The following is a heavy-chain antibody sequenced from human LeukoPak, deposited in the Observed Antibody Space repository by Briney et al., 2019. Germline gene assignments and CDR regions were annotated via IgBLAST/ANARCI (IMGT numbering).Heavy chain of an antibody. CDR3: ARRITGTRSPFFDY. D-gene: IGHD1-20*01. Sequence: GGSLRLSCAASGFTFSSYSMNWVRQAPGKGLEWVSYISSSSSTIYYADSVKGRFTISRDNAKNSLYLQMNSLRDEDTAVYYCARRITGTRSPFFDYWGQGTLVTVSS. J-gene: IGHJ4*02. V-gene: IGHV3-48*02. CDR1: GFTFSSYS. CDR2: ISSSSSTI.